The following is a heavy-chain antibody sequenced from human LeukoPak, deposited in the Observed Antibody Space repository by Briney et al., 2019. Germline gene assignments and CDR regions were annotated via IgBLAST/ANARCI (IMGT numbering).Heavy chain of an antibody. CDR1: GGSISSYY. V-gene: IGHV4-59*01. J-gene: IGHJ6*03. Sequence: PSETLSLTCTVSGGSISSYYWSWIRQPPGKGLEWIGYIYYSGSTNYNPSLKSRVTISVDTSKNQFSLKLSSVTAADTAVYYCARVLKGVAASTTQYYYYYYMDVWGKGTTVTVSS. CDR2: IYYSGST. D-gene: IGHD6-13*01. CDR3: ARVLKGVAASTTQYYYYYYMDV.